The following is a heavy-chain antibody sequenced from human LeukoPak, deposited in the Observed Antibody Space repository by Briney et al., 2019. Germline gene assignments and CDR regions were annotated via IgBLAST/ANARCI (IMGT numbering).Heavy chain of an antibody. CDR3: AERMVTAMGGFDI. CDR1: GLTFSTYA. J-gene: IGHJ3*02. V-gene: IGHV3-23*01. CDR2: ISGSGGST. Sequence: QSGGSLRLSCAASGLTFSTYAMSWVRQAPGKGLEWVSAISGSGGSTYYADSVKGRFTISRDNSKNTLYLQMNSLRAEDTAVYYCAERMVTAMGGFDIWGQGTMVTVSS. D-gene: IGHD2-21*02.